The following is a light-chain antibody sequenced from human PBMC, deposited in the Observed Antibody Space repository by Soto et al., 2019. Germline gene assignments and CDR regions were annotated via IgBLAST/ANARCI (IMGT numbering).Light chain of an antibody. CDR2: GAS. CDR1: QSVSNN. Sequence: EIVMTPSPATLSVSPGERATLSCRASQSVSNNLAWYQQKPGQAPRLLIYGASTGATGIPTRFSGSGSGTEFTLTISSLQSEDFAVYYRQQYNNWPLTFGGGTKVDIK. CDR3: QQYNNWPLT. J-gene: IGKJ4*01. V-gene: IGKV3-15*01.